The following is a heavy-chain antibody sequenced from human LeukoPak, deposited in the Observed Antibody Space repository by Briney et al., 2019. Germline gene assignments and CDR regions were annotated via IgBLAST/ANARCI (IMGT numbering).Heavy chain of an antibody. CDR1: GFTFSIYS. CDR2: ITSSSNYI. J-gene: IGHJ4*02. V-gene: IGHV3-21*01. CDR3: ARDRGYFDN. Sequence: GGSLRLSCAASGFTFSIYSMNWVRQAPGKGLEWHSSITSSSNYIYYADSVKGRFTISRDNVQNSLYLQMNSLRAEDTAMYYCARDRGYFDNWGQGTLVTVSS.